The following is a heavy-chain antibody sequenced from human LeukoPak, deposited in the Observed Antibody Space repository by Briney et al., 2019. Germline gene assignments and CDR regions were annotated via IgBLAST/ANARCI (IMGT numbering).Heavy chain of an antibody. J-gene: IGHJ4*02. CDR2: VHFSGST. V-gene: IGHV4-4*07. CDR1: RASVNSHH. CDR3: KREKSSRGDSCGYHY. D-gene: IGHD3-22*01. Sequence: SETLSLTCAVSRASVNSHHWEWIRQPAGKGLQWVGRVHFSGSTNYNPSLRSRVAISLDKSKNEVSLTLKSVSAADKAVYYCKREKSSRGDSCGYHYWGRGVLVTVSS.